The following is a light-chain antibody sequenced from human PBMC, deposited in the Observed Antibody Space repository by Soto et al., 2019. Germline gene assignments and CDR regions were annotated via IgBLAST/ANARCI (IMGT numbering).Light chain of an antibody. Sequence: DIQMTQSPSTLSGSVGDRVTITCRASQTISSYLAWYQQIPGKAPKLLIYAASTLQSGVPSRFSGSGSGTEFTLTITSLQPEDFATYYCQQLNSYPITFGQGTRLEIK. CDR1: QTISSY. CDR2: AAS. J-gene: IGKJ5*01. CDR3: QQLNSYPIT. V-gene: IGKV1-9*01.